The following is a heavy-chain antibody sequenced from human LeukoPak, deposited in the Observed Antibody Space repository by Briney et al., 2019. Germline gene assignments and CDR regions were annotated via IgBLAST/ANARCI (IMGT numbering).Heavy chain of an antibody. CDR3: ARGETQYLDY. V-gene: IGHV4-39*07. J-gene: IGHJ4*02. CDR1: DGSISSSAYY. D-gene: IGHD5-24*01. CDR2: IYYSGST. Sequence: PSETLSLTCYVSDGSISSSAYYWGWIRQPPGKGLGWIGSIYYSGSTNYNASLRSRLSISVDTSKNHFSLRLTSVTAADTAVYYCARGETQYLDYWGQGALVTVSS.